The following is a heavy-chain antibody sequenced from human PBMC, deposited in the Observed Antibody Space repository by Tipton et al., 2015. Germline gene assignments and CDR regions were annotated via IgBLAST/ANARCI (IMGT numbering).Heavy chain of an antibody. V-gene: IGHV3-23*01. J-gene: IGHJ4*02. Sequence: SLRLSCAASGFTFSSYAMSWVRQAPGKGLEWVSAISDSGVYTYFSDSVKGRFTISRDNSKNTLYLQMNSLRAEDTAVYYCARDGYDVLTGHSVTFDYWGQGSLVTVSS. CDR3: ARDGYDVLTGHSVTFDY. CDR1: GFTFSSYA. D-gene: IGHD3-9*01. CDR2: ISDSGVYT.